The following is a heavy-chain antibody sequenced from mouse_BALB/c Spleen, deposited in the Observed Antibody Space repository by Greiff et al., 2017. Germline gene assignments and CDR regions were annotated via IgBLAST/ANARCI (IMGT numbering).Heavy chain of an antibody. J-gene: IGHJ3*01. CDR1: GYTFTSYW. CDR3: ARRGGNYGSSYAWFAY. CDR2: INPSTGYT. D-gene: IGHD1-1*01. V-gene: IGHV1-7*01. Sequence: QVQLQQSGAELAKPGASVKMSCKASGYTFTSYWMHWVKQRPGQGLEWIGYINPSTGYTEYNQKFKDKATLTADKSSSTAYMQLSSLTSEDSAVYYCARRGGNYGSSYAWFAYWGQGTLVTVSA.